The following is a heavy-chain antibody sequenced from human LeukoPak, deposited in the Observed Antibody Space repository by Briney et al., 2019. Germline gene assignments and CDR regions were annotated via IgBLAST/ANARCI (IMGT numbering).Heavy chain of an antibody. CDR1: GFTFNSYW. J-gene: IGHJ5*02. D-gene: IGHD3-3*01. CDR3: ARDRTIFGGGYNWFDP. CDR2: IKQDGSEK. Sequence: PGGSLRLSCAASGFTFNSYWVIWVRRARGRGGEGVTNIKQDGSEKCYVDSVKGRFTISRDNAKNSLYLQMNSLRAEDTAVYYCARDRTIFGGGYNWFDPWGQGTLVTVSS. V-gene: IGHV3-7*01.